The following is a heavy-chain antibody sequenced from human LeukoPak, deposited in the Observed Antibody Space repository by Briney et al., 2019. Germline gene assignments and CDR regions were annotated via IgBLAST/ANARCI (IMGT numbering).Heavy chain of an antibody. CDR3: AREDRYYDILTGYSLDY. V-gene: IGHV3-21*01. J-gene: IGHJ4*02. D-gene: IGHD3-9*01. CDR1: GFTSSDFS. Sequence: PGGSLRLSCAPSGFTSSDFSMNGVRQAPGGGLEGVSSISISSTYIYYADSVKGRFTISRDNAKNSLYLQMNSLRAEDTAVYYCAREDRYYDILTGYSLDYWGQGTLVTVSS. CDR2: ISISSTYI.